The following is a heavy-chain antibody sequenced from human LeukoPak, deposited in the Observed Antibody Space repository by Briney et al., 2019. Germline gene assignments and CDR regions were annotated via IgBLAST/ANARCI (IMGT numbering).Heavy chain of an antibody. D-gene: IGHD6-19*01. CDR3: ASIGSSGWYYFDY. CDR2: IYYSGST. V-gene: IGHV4-59*11. J-gene: IGHJ4*02. Sequence: PSETLSLTCTVSGVSISSHYWSWIRQPPGKGLEWIGYIYYSGSTNYNPSLKSRVTISVDTSKNQFSLKLSSVTAADTAVYYCASIGSSGWYYFDYWGQGTLVTVSS. CDR1: GVSISSHY.